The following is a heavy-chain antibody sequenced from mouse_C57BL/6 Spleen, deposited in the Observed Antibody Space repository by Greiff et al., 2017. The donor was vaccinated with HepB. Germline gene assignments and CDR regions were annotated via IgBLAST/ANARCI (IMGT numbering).Heavy chain of an antibody. D-gene: IGHD2-4*01. J-gene: IGHJ1*03. CDR2: IYPGSGST. CDR1: GYTFTSYW. Sequence: QVQLQQPGAELVKPGASVKMSCKASGYTFTSYWITWVKQRPGQGLEWIGDIYPGSGSTNYNEKFKSKATLTVDTSSSTAYMQLSSLTSEDSAVYYCARSHTMMTTDWYFDVWGTGTTVTVSS. CDR3: ARSHTMMTTDWYFDV. V-gene: IGHV1-55*01.